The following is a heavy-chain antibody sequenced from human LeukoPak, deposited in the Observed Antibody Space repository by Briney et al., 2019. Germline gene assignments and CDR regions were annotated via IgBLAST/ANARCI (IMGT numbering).Heavy chain of an antibody. CDR1: GYPFTTWE. CDR2: VHPNSGNT. Sequence: ASAKVSCKTSGYPFTTWEINWVRQAAGQGLEWMGWVHPNSGNTAYAQKFQGRVTMTRDTSISTAYMELSGLRFGDTAVYFCARGPRNDPWGQGTLVTVSS. V-gene: IGHV1-8*01. D-gene: IGHD1-14*01. J-gene: IGHJ5*02. CDR3: ARGPRNDP.